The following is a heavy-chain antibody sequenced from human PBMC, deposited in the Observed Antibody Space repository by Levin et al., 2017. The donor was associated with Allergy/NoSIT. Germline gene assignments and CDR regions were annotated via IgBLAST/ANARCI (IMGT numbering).Heavy chain of an antibody. D-gene: IGHD6-13*01. CDR3: TCIAAAGTPFDP. J-gene: IGHJ5*02. CDR1: GFTFSSYA. V-gene: IGHV3-30-3*01. Sequence: SGGSLRLSCAASGFTFSSYAMHWVRQAPGKGLEWVAVISYDGSNKYYADSVKGRFTISRDNSKNTLYLQMNSLRAEDTAVYYCTCIAAAGTPFDPWGQGTLVTVSS. CDR2: ISYDGSNK.